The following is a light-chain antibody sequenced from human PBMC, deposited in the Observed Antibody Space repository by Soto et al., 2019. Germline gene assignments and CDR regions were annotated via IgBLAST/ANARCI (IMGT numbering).Light chain of an antibody. CDR1: QTISSW. Sequence: DIQMTQSPSTLSGSVGDRVTITCRASQTISSWLAWYQQKPGKAPKLLIYKASTLKSGVPSRFSGSGSGTEFTLTISKLQHYDVATYYCKHYRSSADAFGQGTKVELK. CDR3: KHYRSSADA. J-gene: IGKJ1*01. CDR2: KAS. V-gene: IGKV1-5*03.